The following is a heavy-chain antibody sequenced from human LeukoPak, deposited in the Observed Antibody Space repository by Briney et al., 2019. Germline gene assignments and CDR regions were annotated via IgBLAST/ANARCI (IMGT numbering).Heavy chain of an antibody. CDR1: GFTFSSYG. J-gene: IGHJ4*02. Sequence: GGSLRLSCAASGFTFSSYGMHWVRQAPGKGLEWVAVISSDGSKKDYADSVKGRFTISRDNSKNTLYLQMNSLRAEDTAVYYCARGAHKRDDYGGFFDYWGRGTLVTVSS. CDR3: ARGAHKRDDYGGFFDY. D-gene: IGHD4-23*01. V-gene: IGHV3-30*12. CDR2: ISSDGSKK.